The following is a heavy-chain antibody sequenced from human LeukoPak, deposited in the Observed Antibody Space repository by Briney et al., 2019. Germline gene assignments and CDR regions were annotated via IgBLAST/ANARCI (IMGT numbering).Heavy chain of an antibody. CDR3: ARGVPEYYDFWSGYFYYFDY. CDR1: GGSISSYY. Sequence: SETLSLTCTVSGGSISSYYWSWIRQPPGKGLEWIGYIYYSGSTNYNPSLKSRVTISVDTSKSQFSLKLTSVTAADTAVYYCARGVPEYYDFWSGYFYYFDYWGQGTLVTVSS. V-gene: IGHV4-59*01. CDR2: IYYSGST. D-gene: IGHD3-3*01. J-gene: IGHJ4*02.